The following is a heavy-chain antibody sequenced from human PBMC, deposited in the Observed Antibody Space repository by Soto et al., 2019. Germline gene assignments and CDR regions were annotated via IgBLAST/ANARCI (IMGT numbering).Heavy chain of an antibody. J-gene: IGHJ4*02. CDR2: ISSSSNNI. CDR3: ARDLTTATGAFDY. CDR1: GFSLSTYS. V-gene: IGHV3-21*01. Sequence: EVQLVESGGGLVKPGGSLRLSCAASGFSLSTYSMNWVRQAPGKGLEWVSSISSSSNNIYYADSVKGRFTSSRDNAKNSLLRQVNSLRDEDTAVYFCARDLTTATGAFDYWGQGTLVTVSS. D-gene: IGHD6-13*01.